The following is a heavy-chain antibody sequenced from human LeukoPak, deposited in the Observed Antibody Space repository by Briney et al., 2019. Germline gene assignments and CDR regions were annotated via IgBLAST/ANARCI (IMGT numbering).Heavy chain of an antibody. V-gene: IGHV4-34*01. CDR1: GGSFSGYY. D-gene: IGHD5-18*01. J-gene: IGHJ1*01. CDR2: INHSGST. CDR3: ARSRWIQLKSGEYFQH. Sequence: PSETLSLTCAVYGGSFSGYYWSWIRQPPGKGLEWIGEINHSGSTNYNPSLKGRVTISVDTSKNQFSLKLSSVTAADPAVYYCARSRWIQLKSGEYFQHWGQGTLVTVSS.